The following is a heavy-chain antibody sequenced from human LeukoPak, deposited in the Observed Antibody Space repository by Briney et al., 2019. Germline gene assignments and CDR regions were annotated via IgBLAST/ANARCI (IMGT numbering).Heavy chain of an antibody. Sequence: SETLSLTCTVSGGSISSYYWSWIRQPPGKGLEWIGYIYYSGSTNYNPSLKSRVTISVDTSKNQFSLKLSSVTAAETAVYYCARDRRLYYYDSSGYYAFDIWGQGTMVTVSS. CDR1: GGSISSYY. V-gene: IGHV4-59*01. CDR3: ARDRRLYYYDSSGYYAFDI. CDR2: IYYSGST. D-gene: IGHD3-22*01. J-gene: IGHJ3*02.